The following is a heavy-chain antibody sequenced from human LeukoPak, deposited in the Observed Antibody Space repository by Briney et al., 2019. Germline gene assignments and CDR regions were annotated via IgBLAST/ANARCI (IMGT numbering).Heavy chain of an antibody. D-gene: IGHD3-22*01. J-gene: IGHJ5*02. Sequence: GRSLRLSCAASGFTFSSYAMHWARQAPGKGLEWVAVISYDGSNKYYADSVKGRFTISRDNSKNTLYLQMNSLRAEDTAVYYCARDYGYYELNNWFDPWGQGTLVTVSS. CDR3: ARDYGYYELNNWFDP. CDR2: ISYDGSNK. V-gene: IGHV3-30-3*01. CDR1: GFTFSSYA.